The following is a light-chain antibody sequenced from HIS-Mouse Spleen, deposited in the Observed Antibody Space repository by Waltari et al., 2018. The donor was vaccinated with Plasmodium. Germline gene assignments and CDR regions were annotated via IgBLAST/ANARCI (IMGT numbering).Light chain of an antibody. J-gene: IGLJ3*02. V-gene: IGLV1-44*01. Sequence: QSVLTQPPSASGTPGQRVTISCSGSSSNIGSNTVNWYQQPPGTAPKLLSYSNNQRPSGVPDRFSGSKSGTSASLAISGLQSEDEADYYCAAWDDSLNGRGVFGGGTKLTVL. CDR2: SNN. CDR1: SSNIGSNT. CDR3: AAWDDSLNGRGV.